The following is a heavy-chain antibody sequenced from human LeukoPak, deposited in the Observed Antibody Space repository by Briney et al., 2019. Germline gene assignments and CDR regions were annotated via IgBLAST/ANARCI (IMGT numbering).Heavy chain of an antibody. V-gene: IGHV1-2*02. J-gene: IGHJ4*02. CDR1: GYTFTGYY. D-gene: IGHD4-17*01. CDR2: INPNSGCA. CDR3: RTDRYGDYGDYIDY. Sequence: GASVKVSCKASGYTFTGYYMHYVRRSPGQGLEWIGWINPNSGCANYAQKFQGRVTMTRDTSNSTAYMELRRLRSDDTAVYYCRTDRYGDYGDYIDYWGQGTLVTVSS.